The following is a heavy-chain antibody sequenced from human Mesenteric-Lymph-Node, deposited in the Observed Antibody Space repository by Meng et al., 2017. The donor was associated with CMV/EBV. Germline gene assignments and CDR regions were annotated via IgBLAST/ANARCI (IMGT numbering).Heavy chain of an antibody. CDR1: GGSFSGYY. CDR2: INHSGST. CDR3: ARGPSRWLQFGWFDP. V-gene: IGHV4-34*01. D-gene: IGHD5-24*01. J-gene: IGHJ5*02. Sequence: YGGSFSGYYWSWIRQPPGKGLEWIGEINHSGSTNYNPSLKSRVTISVDTSKNQFSLKLSSVTAADTAVYYCARGPSRWLQFGWFDPWGQGTLVTVSS.